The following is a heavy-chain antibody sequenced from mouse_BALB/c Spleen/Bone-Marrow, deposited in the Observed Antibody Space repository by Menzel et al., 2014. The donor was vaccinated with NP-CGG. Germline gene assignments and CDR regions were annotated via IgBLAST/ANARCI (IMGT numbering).Heavy chain of an antibody. CDR2: IHPNSGNT. V-gene: IGHV1S130*01. D-gene: IGHD2-14*01. CDR1: GYTFTSSW. J-gene: IGHJ2*01. CDR3: ARGDPYYRYSDY. Sequence: LVESGSVLVRPGASVKLSCKASGYTFTSSWMHWAKQRPGQGLEWIGEIHPNSGNTNYNEKFKGKATLTVDTSSSTAYVDLSSLTSGDSAVYYCARGDPYYRYSDYWGQGTTLTVSS.